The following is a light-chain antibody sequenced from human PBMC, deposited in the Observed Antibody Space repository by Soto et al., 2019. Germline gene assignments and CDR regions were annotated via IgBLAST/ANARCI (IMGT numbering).Light chain of an antibody. CDR2: SAS. CDR1: QGISSY. Sequence: AIRMTQSPSSFSASTGDRVTITCRASQGISSYLAWYQQKPGKAPKLLIYSASSLHSGVPSRFSGSRSGTDFTLTISSLQPEDFATYYCQQANSFPLTFGQGTRLEI. CDR3: QQANSFPLT. V-gene: IGKV1-8*01. J-gene: IGKJ5*01.